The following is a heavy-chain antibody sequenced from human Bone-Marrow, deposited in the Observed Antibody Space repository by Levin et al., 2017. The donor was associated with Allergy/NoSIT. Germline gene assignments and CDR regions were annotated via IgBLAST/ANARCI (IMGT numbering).Heavy chain of an antibody. V-gene: IGHV3-21*01. CDR1: GFTFSSYS. CDR2: ISSSSSYI. J-gene: IGHJ6*02. CDR3: ARDSPPDGYYYYYGMDV. Sequence: PGGSLRLSCAASGFTFSSYSMNWVRQAPGKGLEWVSSISSSSSYIYYADSVKGRFTISRDNAKNSLYLQMNSLRAEDTAVYYCARDSPPDGYYYYYGMDVWGQGTTVTVSS.